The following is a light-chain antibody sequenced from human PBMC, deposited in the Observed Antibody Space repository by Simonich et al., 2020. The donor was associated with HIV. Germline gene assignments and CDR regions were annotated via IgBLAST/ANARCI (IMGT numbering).Light chain of an antibody. V-gene: IGKV4-1*01. CDR2: WAS. Sequence: EIVMTQSPDSLAVSLGERATINCKSSQSVLYSSNNKNYLAWYQQKTGQPPTLLIYWASTRESGVPDRFSGSGSGTDFTLTISSLQAEDVSVYYCQQYYSTWTFGQGTKVEIK. CDR1: QSVLYSSNNKNY. CDR3: QQYYSTWT. J-gene: IGKJ1*01.